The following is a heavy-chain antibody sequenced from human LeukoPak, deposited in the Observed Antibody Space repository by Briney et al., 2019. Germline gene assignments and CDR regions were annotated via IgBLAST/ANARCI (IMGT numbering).Heavy chain of an antibody. CDR3: AKDPNGDYIGTFDM. Sequence: GGSLRLSCVASGFTFGSYAMSWVRQAPGKGLKYVSTISDRGNTYYADSVKGRFTISRDNSKNTVSLQTNSLRDDDTAVYYCAKDPNGDYIGTFDMWGQGTMVTVSS. V-gene: IGHV3-23*01. CDR2: ISDRGNT. J-gene: IGHJ3*02. D-gene: IGHD4-17*01. CDR1: GFTFGSYA.